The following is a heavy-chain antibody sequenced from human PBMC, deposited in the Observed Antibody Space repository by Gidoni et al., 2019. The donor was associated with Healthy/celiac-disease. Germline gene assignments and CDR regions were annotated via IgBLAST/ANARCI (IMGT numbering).Heavy chain of an antibody. CDR1: GFTFSSYG. Sequence: QVQLVASGGGVVQPGGSLSLSCAASGFTFSSYGMHWVRQAPGKGLEWVAVISYDGSNKYYADSVKGRFTISRDNSKNTLYLQMNSLRAEDTAVYYCAKGDTRSYYYYGMDVWGQGTTVTVSS. CDR2: ISYDGSNK. J-gene: IGHJ6*02. V-gene: IGHV3-30*18. D-gene: IGHD5-18*01. CDR3: AKGDTRSYYYYGMDV.